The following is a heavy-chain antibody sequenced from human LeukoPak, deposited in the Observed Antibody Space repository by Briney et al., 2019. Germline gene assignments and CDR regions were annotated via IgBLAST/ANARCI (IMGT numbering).Heavy chain of an antibody. CDR3: LGYCSRTSCLDAFDI. D-gene: IGHD2-2*01. CDR2: ISASGGNT. V-gene: IGHV3-23*01. J-gene: IGHJ3*02. CDR1: GFTFSSYG. Sequence: GGSLRLSCAASGFTFSSYGMSWVRQAPGKGLEWVSGISASGGNTYYADSVKGRFTISRDNSKNTLYLQMNSLRAEDTAVYYSLGYCSRTSCLDAFDIWGQGTMVTVSS.